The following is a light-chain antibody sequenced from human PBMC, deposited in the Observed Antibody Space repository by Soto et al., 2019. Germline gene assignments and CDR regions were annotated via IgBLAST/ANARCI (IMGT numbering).Light chain of an antibody. CDR2: GTS. V-gene: IGKV3-20*01. Sequence: ETVLTQSPGTLSLSPGERATLSCRASQSVNGNYLAWYQQKPGQAPRLLIYGTSSRATGIPDRFSGSGSGTDFTLTIRRLEPEDFAVYYGQQCGSLPGTFGQGTKV. J-gene: IGKJ1*01. CDR3: QQCGSLPGT. CDR1: QSVNGNY.